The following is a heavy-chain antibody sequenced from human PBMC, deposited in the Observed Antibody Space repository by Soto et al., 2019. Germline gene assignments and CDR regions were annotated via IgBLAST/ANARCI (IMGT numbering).Heavy chain of an antibody. V-gene: IGHV4-34*01. J-gene: IGHJ6*03. CDR3: ARGNYYGSGSYSGYYYMDV. D-gene: IGHD3-10*01. Sequence: SETLSLTCAVYGGSFSGYYWSWIRQPPGKGLEWIGEINHSGSTNYNPSLKSRVTISVDTSKNQFSLKLSSVTAADTAVYYCARGNYYGSGSYSGYYYMDVWGKGTTVTVSS. CDR2: INHSGST. CDR1: GGSFSGYY.